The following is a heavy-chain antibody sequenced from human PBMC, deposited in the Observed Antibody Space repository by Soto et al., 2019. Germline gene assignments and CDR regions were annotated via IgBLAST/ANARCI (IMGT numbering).Heavy chain of an antibody. CDR2: INHSGTT. D-gene: IGHD2-21*02. CDR3: ARDARTLVTSYGLDV. CDR1: GGSFSGFY. Sequence: PSETLSLTCAVSGGSFSGFYWTWIRQPPGEGLEWIGEINHSGTTNFNPSLRSRLTTSLDSSKKHFSLKLTSMTAADAAVYYCARDARTLVTSYGLDVWGQGTTVTVSS. J-gene: IGHJ6*02. V-gene: IGHV4-34*01.